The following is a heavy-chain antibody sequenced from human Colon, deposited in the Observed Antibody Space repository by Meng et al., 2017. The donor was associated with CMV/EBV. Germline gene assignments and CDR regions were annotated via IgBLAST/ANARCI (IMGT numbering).Heavy chain of an antibody. CDR3: VRGSNSSFDP. Sequence: GESLKISCAASGFSFNAFPIHWVRQAPGKGLEWVAIVSHDGKKKNYAESVKGRFTISRDNSQNTVNLHMNSLRGDDTALYYCVRGSNSSFDPWGRGTLVTVSS. V-gene: IGHV3-30*04. J-gene: IGHJ5*02. D-gene: IGHD4-11*01. CDR2: VSHDGKKK. CDR1: GFSFNAFP.